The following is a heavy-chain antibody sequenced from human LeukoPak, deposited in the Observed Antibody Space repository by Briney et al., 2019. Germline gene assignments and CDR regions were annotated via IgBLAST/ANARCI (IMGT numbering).Heavy chain of an antibody. Sequence: ASVKVSCKASGYTFTSYYMHWVRQAPGQGLEWMGIINPSGGSTSYAQKFQGRVTMTRDTSTSTVYMELSSLRSEDTAVYYCARESTKGAAAGPGFDYWGQGTLVTVSP. D-gene: IGHD6-13*01. CDR3: ARESTKGAAAGPGFDY. CDR1: GYTFTSYY. V-gene: IGHV1-46*01. CDR2: INPSGGST. J-gene: IGHJ4*02.